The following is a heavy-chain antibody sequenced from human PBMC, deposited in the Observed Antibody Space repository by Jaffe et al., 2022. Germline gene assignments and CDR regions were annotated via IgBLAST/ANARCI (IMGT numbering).Heavy chain of an antibody. CDR2: ISGSGGST. CDR3: AKDSPPYGDYPLFFDY. CDR1: GFTFSSYA. D-gene: IGHD4-17*01. Sequence: EVQLLESGGGLVQPGGSLRLSCAASGFTFSSYAMSWVRQAPGKGLEWVSAISGSGGSTYYADSVKGRFTISRDNSKNTLYLQMNSLRAEDTAVYYCAKDSPPYGDYPLFFDYWGQGTLVTVSS. J-gene: IGHJ4*02. V-gene: IGHV3-23*01.